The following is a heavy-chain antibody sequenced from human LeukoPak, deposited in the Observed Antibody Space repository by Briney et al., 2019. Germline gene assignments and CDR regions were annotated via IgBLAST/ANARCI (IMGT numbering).Heavy chain of an antibody. J-gene: IGHJ4*02. V-gene: IGHV1-2*06. CDR1: GYTFTGHY. CDR2: INPNSGGT. D-gene: IGHD5-18*01. CDR3: ARGPLAYSYVEGDY. Sequence: ASVKVSCKASGYTFTGHYMHWVRQAPGQGLEWMGRINPNSGGTNYAQKFQGRVTMTRDTSISTVYMELSRLSSDDTAVHYCARGPLAYSYVEGDYWGQGTLVTVSS.